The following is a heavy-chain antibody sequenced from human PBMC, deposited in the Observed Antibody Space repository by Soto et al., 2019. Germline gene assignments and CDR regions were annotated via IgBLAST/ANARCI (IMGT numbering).Heavy chain of an antibody. J-gene: IGHJ5*02. Sequence: SETLSLTCTVSGGSISSYYWSWIRQPPGKGLEWIGYIYYSGSTNYNPSLKSRVTISVDTSKNQFSLKLSSVTAADTAVYYCARARDYYDSSGYYPTRDWFDPWGQGTLVPVTS. V-gene: IGHV4-59*01. CDR2: IYYSGST. D-gene: IGHD3-22*01. CDR3: ARARDYYDSSGYYPTRDWFDP. CDR1: GGSISSYY.